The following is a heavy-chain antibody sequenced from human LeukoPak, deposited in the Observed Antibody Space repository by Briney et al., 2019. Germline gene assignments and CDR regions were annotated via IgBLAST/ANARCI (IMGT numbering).Heavy chain of an antibody. D-gene: IGHD3-10*01. Sequence: GGSLRLSCAASGFTFSSYSMNWVRQAPGKGLEWVSYISSSSSTIYYADSVKGRFTISRDNAKNSLYLQMNSLRAEDTAVYYCARAGFGESPRYYGMDVWGQGTTVTVSS. J-gene: IGHJ6*02. CDR1: GFTFSSYS. CDR2: ISSSSSTI. V-gene: IGHV3-48*04. CDR3: ARAGFGESPRYYGMDV.